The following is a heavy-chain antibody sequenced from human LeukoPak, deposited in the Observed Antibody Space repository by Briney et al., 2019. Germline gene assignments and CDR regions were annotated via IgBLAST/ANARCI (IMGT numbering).Heavy chain of an antibody. CDR3: TKDLPYTGGLALNY. CDR2: IKSKADGATT. D-gene: IGHD2-2*02. J-gene: IGHJ4*02. CDR1: GFTFSSYA. Sequence: GGSLRLSCAASGFTFSSYAMSWVRQAPGKGLEWVGRIKSKADGATTDYGVPVKGRFTISRDDSKNTLYLQMNSLTTDDTAVYYCTKDLPYTGGLALNYWGQGALVTVSS. V-gene: IGHV3-15*01.